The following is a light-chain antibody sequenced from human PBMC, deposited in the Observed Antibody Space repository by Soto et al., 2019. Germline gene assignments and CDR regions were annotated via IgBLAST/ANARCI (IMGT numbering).Light chain of an antibody. V-gene: IGLV2-14*03. J-gene: IGLJ3*02. CDR1: SSDVGGYDH. Sequence: QSALTQPASVSGSPGQSITISCTGTSSDVGGYDHVSWYQQHPGKAPKLIIYDVTVRPSGISPRFSGSKSDNTASLADTGLQPEDEADYYCSSYTNKDTLLFGGGTKVTVL. CDR3: SSYTNKDTLL. CDR2: DVT.